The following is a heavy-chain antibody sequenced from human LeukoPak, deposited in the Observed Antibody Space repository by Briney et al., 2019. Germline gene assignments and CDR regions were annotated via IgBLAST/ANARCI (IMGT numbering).Heavy chain of an antibody. CDR1: GFTFSSYW. Sequence: GGSLRLSCAASGFTFSSYWMHWVRQAPGKGLVWVSRINSDGSSTTYADSVKGRFTISRDNAKNTLFLQMNSLGAEGTAVYYCARGYSGSYRIDYWGRGTLVTVSS. CDR2: INSDGSST. V-gene: IGHV3-74*01. CDR3: ARGYSGSYRIDY. J-gene: IGHJ4*02. D-gene: IGHD1-26*01.